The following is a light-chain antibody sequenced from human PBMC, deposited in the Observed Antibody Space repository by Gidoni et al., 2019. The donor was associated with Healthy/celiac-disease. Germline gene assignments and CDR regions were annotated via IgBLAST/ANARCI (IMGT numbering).Light chain of an antibody. V-gene: IGLV3-25*03. CDR3: QSADSSGTYYV. CDR1: ALPKQY. CDR2: KDS. J-gene: IGLJ1*01. Sequence: ELTQPPSVSVSPGQTARITCSGDALPKQYAYWYQQKPGQAPVLVIYKDSERPSGIPERFSGSSSGTTVTLTISGVQAEDEADYYCQSADSSGTYYVFGTGTKVTVL.